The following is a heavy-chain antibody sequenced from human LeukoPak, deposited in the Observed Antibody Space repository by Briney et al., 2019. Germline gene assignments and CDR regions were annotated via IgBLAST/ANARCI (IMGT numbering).Heavy chain of an antibody. CDR3: ARYFIAAGNHYYYMDV. Sequence: ASVKVSCKASGYTFTGYYMHWVRQAPGQGLEWMGWINPNSGGTNYAQKFQGRVTMTRDTSISTAYMELSRLRSDDTAVYYCARYFIAAGNHYYYMDVWGKGTTVTVSS. CDR2: INPNSGGT. V-gene: IGHV1-2*02. D-gene: IGHD6-13*01. CDR1: GYTFTGYY. J-gene: IGHJ6*03.